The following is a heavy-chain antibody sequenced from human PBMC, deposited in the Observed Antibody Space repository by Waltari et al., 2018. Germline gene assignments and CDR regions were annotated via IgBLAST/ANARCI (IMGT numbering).Heavy chain of an antibody. J-gene: IGHJ6*02. CDR1: GFPFSDYE. CDR2: ISASGGSI. CDR3: ARRSRGYQYGLDV. V-gene: IGHV3-48*03. Sequence: EVQLVESGGGLVQPGGSLRLSCAASGFPFSDYELNWVRQAPEKGLEWVAYISASGGSIFYADSVQGRFTISRDNAETSLYLQMNSLRAEDSAVYYCARRSRGYQYGLDVWGQGTTVTVSS.